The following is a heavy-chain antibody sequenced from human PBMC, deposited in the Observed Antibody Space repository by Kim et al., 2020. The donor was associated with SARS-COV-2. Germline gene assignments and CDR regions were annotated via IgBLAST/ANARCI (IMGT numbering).Heavy chain of an antibody. D-gene: IGHD3-10*01. CDR3: AGGLGELEYSGQGNWFDP. CDR2: INPNSGGT. Sequence: ASVKVSCKASGYTFTGYYMHWVRQAPGQGLEWMGWINPNSGGTNYAQKFQGRVTMTRDTSISTAYMELSRLRSDDTAVYYCAGGLGELEYSGQGNWFDPWGQGTLVTVSS. CDR1: GYTFTGYY. J-gene: IGHJ5*02. V-gene: IGHV1-2*02.